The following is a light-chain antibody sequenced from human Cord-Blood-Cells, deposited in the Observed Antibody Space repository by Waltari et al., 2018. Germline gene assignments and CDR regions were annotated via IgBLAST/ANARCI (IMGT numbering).Light chain of an antibody. J-gene: IGLJ2*01. CDR2: DVS. V-gene: IGLV2-14*01. CDR1: SSDVGGYNY. CDR3: SSYTSSSTLV. Sequence: QSALTQPASVSGSPGQSITIPCTGTSSDVGGYNYVSLYQQHPGKAPKLMIYDVSTRPSGVSNRFSCSKSGNMASLTISGLQAEDEADYYCSSYTSSSTLVFGGGTKLTVL.